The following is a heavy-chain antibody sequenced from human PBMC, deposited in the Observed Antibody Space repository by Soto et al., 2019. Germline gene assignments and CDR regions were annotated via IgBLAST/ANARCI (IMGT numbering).Heavy chain of an antibody. CDR2: ISYDGSNK. CDR3: AKDLYCSSTSCPAYYYYYGMDV. Sequence: GGSLRLSCAASGFTFSSYGMHWVRQAPGKGLEWVAVISYDGSNKYYADSVKGRFTISRDNSKNTLYLQMNSLRAEDTAVYYCAKDLYCSSTSCPAYYYYYGMDVWGQGTTVTVSS. J-gene: IGHJ6*02. V-gene: IGHV3-30*18. D-gene: IGHD2-2*01. CDR1: GFTFSSYG.